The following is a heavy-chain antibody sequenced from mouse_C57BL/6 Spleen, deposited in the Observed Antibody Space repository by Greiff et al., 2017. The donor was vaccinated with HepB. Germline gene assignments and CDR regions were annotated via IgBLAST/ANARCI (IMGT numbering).Heavy chain of an antibody. Sequence: QVQLKQSGAELVKPGASVKMSCKASGYTFTTYPIEWMKQNHGKSLEWIGNFHPYNDDTKYNEKFKGKATLTVEKSSSTVYLELSRLTSDDSAVYYCAITTVVAKEGYYFDYWGQGTTLTVSS. CDR1: GYTFTTYP. D-gene: IGHD1-1*01. V-gene: IGHV1-47*01. J-gene: IGHJ2*01. CDR2: FHPYNDDT. CDR3: AITTVVAKEGYYFDY.